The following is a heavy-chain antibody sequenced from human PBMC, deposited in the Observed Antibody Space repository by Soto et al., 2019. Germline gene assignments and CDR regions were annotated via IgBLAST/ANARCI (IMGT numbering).Heavy chain of an antibody. CDR3: ARDYYYGSGNYYRADYYHYGMAV. D-gene: IGHD3-10*01. V-gene: IGHV3-53*01. J-gene: IGHJ6*02. Sequence: PGGSLRLSCAASGFTVTSYCMSWGRQPPGEGLEWVSLIYTGGNTNYADSVKGRFTISRDNSKNTLYLQMNSPRAEDTGVYYCARDYYYGSGNYYRADYYHYGMAVWGQGTTATV. CDR1: GFTVTSYC. CDR2: IYTGGNT.